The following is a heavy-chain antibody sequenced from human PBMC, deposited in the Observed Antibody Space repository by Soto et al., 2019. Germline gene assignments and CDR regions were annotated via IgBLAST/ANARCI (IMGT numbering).Heavy chain of an antibody. CDR2: IYYRGST. V-gene: IGHV4-59*01. D-gene: IGHD4-17*01. CDR1: GGSIFSYY. Sequence: PSETLSLTCTLSGGSIFSYYWSWIRQPPAKGLEWIGYIYYRGSTNYNPSLKSRVTISVDTSKNQFSLKLSSVTAADTAVYYCARSPHGYYSVDYWGQGTLVTVSS. J-gene: IGHJ4*02. CDR3: ARSPHGYYSVDY.